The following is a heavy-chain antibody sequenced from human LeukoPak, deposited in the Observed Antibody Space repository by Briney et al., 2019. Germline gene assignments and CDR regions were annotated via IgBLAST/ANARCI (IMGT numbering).Heavy chain of an antibody. V-gene: IGHV3-23*01. CDR3: AKDWGYAVTTHLDY. CDR1: GFTFSSYA. D-gene: IGHD4-17*01. Sequence: GGSLRLSCAASGFTFSSYAMNWVRQAPGKGLEWVSSISSSSSYIYYADSVKGRFTISRDNSKNTLYLQMNSLRAEDTAVYYCAKDWGYAVTTHLDYWGQGTLVTVSS. J-gene: IGHJ4*02. CDR2: ISSSSSYI.